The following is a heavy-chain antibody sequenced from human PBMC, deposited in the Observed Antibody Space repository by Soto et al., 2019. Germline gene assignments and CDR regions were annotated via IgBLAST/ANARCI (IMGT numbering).Heavy chain of an antibody. Sequence: QVQLVQSGAEVKKPGSSVKVSCKASGGTFSSYAISWVRQAPGQGLEWMGGIIPIFGTANYAQKFQGRVTITADESTSTADMELSSLRSEDTAVYYCARVETYYDSPRGWFDPWGQGTLVTVSS. J-gene: IGHJ5*02. CDR3: ARVETYYDSPRGWFDP. V-gene: IGHV1-69*01. CDR1: GGTFSSYA. D-gene: IGHD3-3*01. CDR2: IIPIFGTA.